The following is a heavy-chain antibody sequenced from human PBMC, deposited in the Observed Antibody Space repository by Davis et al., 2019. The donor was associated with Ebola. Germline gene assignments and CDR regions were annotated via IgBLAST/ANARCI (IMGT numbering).Heavy chain of an antibody. CDR3: ASAPGRFLEWWDES. J-gene: IGHJ4*02. Sequence: SETLSLTCTVSGGSISSSSYYWGWIRQPPGKGLEWIGYIYYSGSTNYNPSLKSRVTISVDTPKNQFSLKVNSVTAADTAVYYCASAPGRFLEWWDESWGQGTLVTVSS. CDR1: GGSISSSSYY. CDR2: IYYSGST. V-gene: IGHV4-61*05. D-gene: IGHD3-3*01.